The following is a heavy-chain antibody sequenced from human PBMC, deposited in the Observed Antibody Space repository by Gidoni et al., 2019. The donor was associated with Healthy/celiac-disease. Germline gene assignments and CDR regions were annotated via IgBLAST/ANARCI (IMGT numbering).Heavy chain of an antibody. J-gene: IGHJ4*02. CDR3: AREIAAAPYYFDY. V-gene: IGHV3-21*01. D-gene: IGHD6-13*01. CDR2: ISSSSSYI. Sequence: EVQLVESGGGLVKPGGSLRLSCAASGFPFSSYSMNWVRQAPGKGLEWVSSISSSSSYIYYADSVKGRFTISRDNAKNSLYLQMNSLRAEDTAVYYCAREIAAAPYYFDYWGQGTLVTVSS. CDR1: GFPFSSYS.